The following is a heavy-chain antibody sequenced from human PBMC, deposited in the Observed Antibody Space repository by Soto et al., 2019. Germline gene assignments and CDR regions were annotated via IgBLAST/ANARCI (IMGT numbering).Heavy chain of an antibody. CDR2: ISDSGGST. CDR3: AALVIWGSYRRHDAFDI. Sequence: PGGSLRLSCAASGFTFSSYAMSWVRQAPGKGLEWVSAISDSGGSTYYADSVKGRFTISRDNSKNTLYLQMNSLRAEDTAVYYCAALVIWGSYRRHDAFDIWGQGTMVTVSS. J-gene: IGHJ3*02. CDR1: GFTFSSYA. D-gene: IGHD3-16*02. V-gene: IGHV3-23*01.